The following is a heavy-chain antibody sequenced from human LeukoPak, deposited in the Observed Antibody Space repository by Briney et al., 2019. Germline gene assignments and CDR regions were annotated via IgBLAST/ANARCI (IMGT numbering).Heavy chain of an antibody. J-gene: IGHJ6*03. D-gene: IGHD2-2*01. V-gene: IGHV1-69*01. CDR1: GGTFSSYA. Sequence: SAKVSCKASGGTFSSYAISWVRQAPGQGLEWMGGIIPIFGTANYAQKFQGRVTITADESTSTAYMELSSLRSEDTAVYYCARFDCSSTSCYDYYYMDVWGKGTTVTVSS. CDR2: IIPIFGTA. CDR3: ARFDCSSTSCYDYYYMDV.